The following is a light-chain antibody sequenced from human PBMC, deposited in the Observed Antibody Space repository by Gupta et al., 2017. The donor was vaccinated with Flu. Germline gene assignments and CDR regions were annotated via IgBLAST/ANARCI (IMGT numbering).Light chain of an antibody. Sequence: TSSRSASVGDRVTISCQASQEISNCLKWYQQKPGKAPKLLIYDASNLETGVPSRFSGSGSGTDFTFTISSLQPEDIGTFYCQQCYYLPLTFGGGTKVQIK. J-gene: IGKJ4*01. CDR2: DAS. CDR1: QEISNC. CDR3: QQCYYLPLT. V-gene: IGKV1-33*01.